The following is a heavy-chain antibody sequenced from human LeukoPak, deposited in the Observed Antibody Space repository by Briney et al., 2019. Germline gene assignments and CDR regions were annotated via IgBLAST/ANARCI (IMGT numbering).Heavy chain of an antibody. CDR1: GFTFSSYW. CDR2: IKSDGSST. CDR3: AKDRYYSMDV. Sequence: GGSLRLSCAASGFTFSSYWMHWVRQAPGKGLVWVSLIKSDGSSTIYADSAKGRFTISRDNAKNTLYLQMNSLRAEDSAVYYCAKDRYYSMDVWGQGTTVTVSS. V-gene: IGHV3-74*01. J-gene: IGHJ6*02.